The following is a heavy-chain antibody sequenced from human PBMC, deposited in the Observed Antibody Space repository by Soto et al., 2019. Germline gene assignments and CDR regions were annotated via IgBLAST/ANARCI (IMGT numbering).Heavy chain of an antibody. Sequence: ASVKVSCKASGYTFTSYAMHWVRQAPGQRLEWMGWINAGNGNTKYSQKFQGRVTITRDTSASTAYMELSSLRSEDTAVYYCASLLGYDFWSGYYPLAFDYGGQGTLVTVSS. V-gene: IGHV1-3*01. CDR3: ASLLGYDFWSGYYPLAFDY. CDR1: GYTFTSYA. CDR2: INAGNGNT. D-gene: IGHD3-3*01. J-gene: IGHJ4*02.